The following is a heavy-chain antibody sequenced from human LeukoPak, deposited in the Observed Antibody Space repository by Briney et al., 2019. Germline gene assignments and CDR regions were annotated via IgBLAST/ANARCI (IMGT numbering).Heavy chain of an antibody. CDR2: ISGSGSSS. V-gene: IGHV3-23*01. CDR3: AKGRYDFWSGYPSNWFDP. CDR1: GFTFSSYA. D-gene: IGHD3-3*01. J-gene: IGHJ5*02. Sequence: GGSLRLSCAASGFTFSSYAMTWVRQVPGKGLEWVSGISGSGSSSYYTDSVKGRFTISRDNSKNTLYLQMNSLRAEDTAVYYCAKGRYDFWSGYPSNWFDPWGQGTLVTVSS.